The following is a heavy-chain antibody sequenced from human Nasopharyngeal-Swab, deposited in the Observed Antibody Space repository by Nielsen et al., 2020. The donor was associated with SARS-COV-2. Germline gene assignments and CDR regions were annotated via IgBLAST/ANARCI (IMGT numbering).Heavy chain of an antibody. CDR3: ARRGDYDILTGYHY. D-gene: IGHD3-9*01. V-gene: IGHV3-74*01. J-gene: IGHJ4*02. CDR2: VNSDGSST. Sequence: GESLKISCAASGFTFSSYWMHWVRQAPGKGLVWVPRVNSDGSSTSYADSVKDRFTISRDNAKNTLYLQMNSLRAEDTAVYYCARRGDYDILTGYHYWGQGTLVTVSS. CDR1: GFTFSSYW.